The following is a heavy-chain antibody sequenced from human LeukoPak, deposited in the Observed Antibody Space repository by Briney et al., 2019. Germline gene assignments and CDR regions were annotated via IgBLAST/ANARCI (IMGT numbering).Heavy chain of an antibody. CDR2: IIPIFGTA. Sequence: GASVKVSCKASGGTFSSYAISWVRQAPGQGLEWMGGIIPIFGTANYAQKFQGRVTITADESTSTAYMELSSLRSEDTAVYYCARDHHYSSSWYNWFDPWGQGTLVTVSS. CDR3: ARDHHYSSSWYNWFDP. J-gene: IGHJ5*02. D-gene: IGHD6-13*01. CDR1: GGTFSSYA. V-gene: IGHV1-69*13.